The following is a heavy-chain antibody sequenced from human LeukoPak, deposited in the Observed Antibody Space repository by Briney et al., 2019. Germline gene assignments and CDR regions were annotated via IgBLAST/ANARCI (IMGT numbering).Heavy chain of an antibody. CDR2: ISSSSSYI. CDR1: GFTFSSYS. CDR3: ARDFYSSSPGAFDY. V-gene: IGHV3-21*01. J-gene: IGHJ4*02. D-gene: IGHD6-6*01. Sequence: GGSLRLSCAASGFTFSSYSMNWVRQAPGKGLEWVSSISSSSSYIYYADSVKGLFTISRDNAQNSLYLQMNSLRAEDTAVYYCARDFYSSSPGAFDYWGQGTLVTVSS.